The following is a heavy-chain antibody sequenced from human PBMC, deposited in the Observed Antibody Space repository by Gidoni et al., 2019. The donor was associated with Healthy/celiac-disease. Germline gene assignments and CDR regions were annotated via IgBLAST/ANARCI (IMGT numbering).Heavy chain of an antibody. Sequence: QVQLQQWGAGLLKPSETLSLTCAVYGGSFSGYYWSWIRQPPGKGLEWIGEINHSGSTNYNPSLKSRVTISVDTSKTQFSLKLSSVTAADTAVYYCARGRNFDWFNHRSRYSSSWYYFDYWGQGTLVTVSS. CDR1: GGSFSGYY. CDR3: ARGRNFDWFNHRSRYSSSWYYFDY. V-gene: IGHV4-34*01. D-gene: IGHD6-13*01. CDR2: INHSGST. J-gene: IGHJ4*02.